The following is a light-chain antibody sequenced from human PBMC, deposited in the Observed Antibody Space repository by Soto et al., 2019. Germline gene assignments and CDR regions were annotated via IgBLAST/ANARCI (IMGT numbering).Light chain of an antibody. CDR2: GAS. Sequence: EIVFTQSPGTLSLSPEEGATLSCRASQSVSSNYLAWYQQKPGQAPRLLIYGASSRATGIPDRFSGSGSGTDFTLTISRLEPEDFAVYYCHQYGSSPRTFGQGTKVDI. CDR3: HQYGSSPRT. J-gene: IGKJ1*01. V-gene: IGKV3-20*01. CDR1: QSVSSNY.